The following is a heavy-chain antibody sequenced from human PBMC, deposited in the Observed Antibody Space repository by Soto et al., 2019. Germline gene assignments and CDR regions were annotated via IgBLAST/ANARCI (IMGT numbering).Heavy chain of an antibody. CDR1: VFTLSDYD. CDR2: IKGDGSNT. Sequence: PGGSLRLSCATSVFTLSDYDISWVRHAPGKGLEWVGNIKGDGSNTHYVVSVRGRFTISRDNAENLIYLQMNNLRVEDTAMYYCARDPVTAYWGQGTQVTVSS. J-gene: IGHJ4*02. CDR3: ARDPVTAY. V-gene: IGHV3-7*03.